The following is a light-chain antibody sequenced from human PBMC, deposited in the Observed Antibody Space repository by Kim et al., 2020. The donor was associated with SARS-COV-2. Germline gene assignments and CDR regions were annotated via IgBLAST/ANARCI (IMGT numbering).Light chain of an antibody. J-gene: IGKJ2*01. CDR3: QQSYSTPYT. Sequence: DIQMTQSPSSLSASVGDRVTITCRASQSISSYLNWYQQKPGKAPKLLIYAASNLQSGVPSTFSGSGSGTDFTLTISSLQPEDFATYYCQQSYSTPYTFGQGTKLEI. CDR1: QSISSY. CDR2: AAS. V-gene: IGKV1-39*01.